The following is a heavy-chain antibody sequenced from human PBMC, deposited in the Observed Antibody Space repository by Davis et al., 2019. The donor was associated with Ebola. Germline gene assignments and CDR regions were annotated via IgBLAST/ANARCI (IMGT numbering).Heavy chain of an antibody. CDR3: AREMTTVTTGWFGP. J-gene: IGHJ5*02. V-gene: IGHV3-7*01. D-gene: IGHD4-17*01. CDR2: IKQDGSEK. Sequence: PGGSLRLSCAASGFTFSSYWMSWVRQAPGKGLEWVANIKQDGSEKYYVDSVKGRFTISRDNAKNSLYLQMNSLRAEDTAVYYCAREMTTVTTGWFGPWGQGTLVTVSS. CDR1: GFTFSSYW.